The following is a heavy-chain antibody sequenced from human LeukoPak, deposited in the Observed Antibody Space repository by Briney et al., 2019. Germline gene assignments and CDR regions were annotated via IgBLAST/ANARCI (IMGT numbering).Heavy chain of an antibody. Sequence: GGSLRLSCSASGFVFSIYTMYWVRQAPGKGPEYVSTISGSGNGASIYYADSVKGRFTISRDDSKSILYLQMNGLRSEDTAVYYCVKDFGRIRGTPDSWGQGTLVTVSS. CDR1: GFVFSIYT. CDR3: VKDFGRIRGTPDS. J-gene: IGHJ4*02. V-gene: IGHV3-64D*06. CDR2: ISGSGNGASI. D-gene: IGHD1-26*01.